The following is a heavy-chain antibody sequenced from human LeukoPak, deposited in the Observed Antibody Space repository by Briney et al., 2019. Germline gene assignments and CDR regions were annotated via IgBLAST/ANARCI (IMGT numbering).Heavy chain of an antibody. CDR1: GGSISSSSYY. Sequence: SETLSLTCTVSGGSISSSSYYWGWIRQPPGKGLEWIGSIYYSGSTYYNPSLKSRVTISVDTSKNQFSLKLSSVTAADTAVYYCARVTGYMTEDFFDYWGQGTLVTVSS. J-gene: IGHJ4*02. V-gene: IGHV4-39*01. CDR3: ARVTGYMTEDFFDY. D-gene: IGHD6-13*01. CDR2: IYYSGST.